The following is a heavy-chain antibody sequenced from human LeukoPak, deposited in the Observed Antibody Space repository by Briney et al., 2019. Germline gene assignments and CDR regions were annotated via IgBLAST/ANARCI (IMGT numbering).Heavy chain of an antibody. CDR2: INPNSGDT. D-gene: IGHD3-22*01. CDR1: GYIFTVYY. V-gene: IGHV1-2*06. CDR3: ARAISYAYDSSGYYALYYFDY. Sequence: ASVKVSCKASGYIFTVYYMHWVRQAPGQGLEWMGRINPNSGDTDYAQKLQGRVTMTTDTSTSTAYMELRSLRSDDTAVYYCARAISYAYDSSGYYALYYFDYWGQGTLVTVSS. J-gene: IGHJ4*02.